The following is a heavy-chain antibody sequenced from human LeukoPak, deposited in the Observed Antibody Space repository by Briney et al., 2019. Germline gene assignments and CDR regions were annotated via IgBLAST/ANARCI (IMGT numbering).Heavy chain of an antibody. Sequence: ASVKVSCKASGYTFNSYYMHWVRQAPGQGLEWMGVINPSSGSTSYAQKFQGRVTVTRDTSTSTVYMELSSLRSEDTAVYYCARGGLGGMTTVVLDAFDIWGQGTMVTVSS. CDR2: INPSSGST. J-gene: IGHJ3*02. D-gene: IGHD4-23*01. CDR1: GYTFNSYY. CDR3: ARGGLGGMTTVVLDAFDI. V-gene: IGHV1-46*02.